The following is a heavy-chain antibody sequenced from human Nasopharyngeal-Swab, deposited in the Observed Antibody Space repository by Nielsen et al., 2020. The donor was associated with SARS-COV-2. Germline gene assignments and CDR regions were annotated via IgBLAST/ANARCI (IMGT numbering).Heavy chain of an antibody. J-gene: IGHJ6*02. Sequence: WIRQHPGKGLEWDLYISGGSRAIYYADSVKGRFTISRYNGKNSLYLQMSSLRDEDTTVYYCARDSRVAYSMDVWGQGTTVTVSS. CDR3: ARDSRVAYSMDV. D-gene: IGHD2-15*01. V-gene: IGHV3-48*02. CDR2: ISGGSRAI.